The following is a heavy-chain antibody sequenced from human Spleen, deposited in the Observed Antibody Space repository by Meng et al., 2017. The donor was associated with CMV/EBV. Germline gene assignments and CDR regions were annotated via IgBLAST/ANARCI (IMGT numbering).Heavy chain of an antibody. V-gene: IGHV3-11*04. CDR2: ISSSDRTI. Sequence: GGSLRLSCAASEFTFRDSYMSWIRQAPGKGLEWVSYISSSDRTIYYADSVKGRFTISRDNAKNSLYLQMNSLRAEDTAVYYCARDSYCSSTSCPDVPDAFDIWGQGTMVTVSS. CDR3: ARDSYCSSTSCPDVPDAFDI. D-gene: IGHD2-2*01. J-gene: IGHJ3*02. CDR1: EFTFRDSY.